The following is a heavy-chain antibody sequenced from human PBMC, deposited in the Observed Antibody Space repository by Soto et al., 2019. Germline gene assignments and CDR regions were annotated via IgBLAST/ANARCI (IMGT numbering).Heavy chain of an antibody. D-gene: IGHD2-8*01. CDR1: GFTFTTYT. Sequence: EVLLVESGGGLVKPGESLRLSCAASGFTFTTYTMTWVRQAPGKGLEWASVISSRSGSSKYYADSVKGRFTISRDNAKNSLYLQMNSLSADDTAMYYCARKGVSNLDYWGQGTLVTVST. CDR2: ISSRSGSSK. V-gene: IGHV3-21*01. J-gene: IGHJ4*02. CDR3: ARKGVSNLDY.